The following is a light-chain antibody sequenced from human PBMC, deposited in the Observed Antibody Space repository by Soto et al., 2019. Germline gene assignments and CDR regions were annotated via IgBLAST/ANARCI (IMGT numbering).Light chain of an antibody. CDR1: SSYSNYK. CDR2: VGTGGIVG. CDR3: GADHGSGSNFVYVV. V-gene: IGLV9-49*01. J-gene: IGLJ2*01. Sequence: QLVLTQPPSASASLGASVTLTCTLSSSYSNYKVDWYQQRPGKGPRFVMRVGTGGIVGSKGDGIPDRFSVLGSGLNRYLTIKNIQEEDESDYHCGADHGSGSNFVYVVFGGGTKLTVL.